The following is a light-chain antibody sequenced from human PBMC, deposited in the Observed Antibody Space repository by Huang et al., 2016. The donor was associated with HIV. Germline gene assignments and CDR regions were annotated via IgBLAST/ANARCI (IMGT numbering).Light chain of an antibody. V-gene: IGKV1-39*01. CDR3: QQSYTTPWT. CDR2: GVS. Sequence: DIQMTQSPPSLSASVGDRVTITCRASQNISTYLNWYQHKSGKVPKLLIYGVSNVQNGAPSRFSGGGSGTDFTLTISSLQPEDFATYSCQQSYTTPWTFGQGTKVEV. CDR1: QNISTY. J-gene: IGKJ1*01.